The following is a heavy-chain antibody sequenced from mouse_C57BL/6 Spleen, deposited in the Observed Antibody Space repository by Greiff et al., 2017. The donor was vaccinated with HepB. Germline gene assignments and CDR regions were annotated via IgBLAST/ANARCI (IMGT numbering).Heavy chain of an antibody. J-gene: IGHJ2*01. CDR1: GFSLPSYG. D-gene: IGHD1-3*01. V-gene: IGHV2-9*02. Sequence: VQRVESGPGLVAPSQSLSIPSPVPGFSLPSYGVHWVRQPPGKGLEWLGVIWAGVSTNYNSALMSRLSISKDNSKSQVFLKMNSLQTDDTAMYYCARLEDIWGQGTTLTVSS. CDR2: IWAGVST. CDR3: ARLEDI.